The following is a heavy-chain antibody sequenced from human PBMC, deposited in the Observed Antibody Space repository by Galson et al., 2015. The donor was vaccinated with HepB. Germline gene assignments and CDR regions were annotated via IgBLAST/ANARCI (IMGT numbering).Heavy chain of an antibody. V-gene: IGHV3-9*01. D-gene: IGHD5-18*01. CDR2: VSWNSANI. CDR1: GSTFDDYA. Sequence: SLRLSCAASGSTFDDYAMHWVRQAPGKGLEWVSGVSWNSANIDYADSVKGRFTISRDNAKNVLHLQMNSLRPEDTASYHCVKDSRYSYGYPDAFDMWGQGTMVTVSS. J-gene: IGHJ3*02. CDR3: VKDSRYSYGYPDAFDM.